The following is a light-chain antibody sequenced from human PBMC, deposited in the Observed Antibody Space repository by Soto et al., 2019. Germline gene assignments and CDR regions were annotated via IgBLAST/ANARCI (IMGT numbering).Light chain of an antibody. CDR1: QDISNY. CDR3: QQYDNPPFS. J-gene: IGKJ4*01. V-gene: IGKV1-33*01. Sequence: DIQMSQSPTSLSASVGDRVTITCQASQDISNYLNWYQHKPGKAPKLLIYEASKLETGVPSRFSGSGSGTAFTFTISSLQPEDIATYYCQQYDNPPFSFGGGTKVEI. CDR2: EAS.